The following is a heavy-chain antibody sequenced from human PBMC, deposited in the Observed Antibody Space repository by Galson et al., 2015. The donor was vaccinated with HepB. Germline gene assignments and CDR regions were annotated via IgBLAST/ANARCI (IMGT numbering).Heavy chain of an antibody. CDR2: ISSSGSTI. D-gene: IGHD6-13*01. Sequence: SLRLSCAASGFTFSSYEMNWVRQAPGKGLEWVSYISSSGSTIYYADSVKGRFTISRDNAKNSLYLQMNSLRAEDTAVYYCARDRIGAAPVYWGQGTLVTVSS. CDR1: GFTFSSYE. CDR3: ARDRIGAAPVY. V-gene: IGHV3-48*03. J-gene: IGHJ4*02.